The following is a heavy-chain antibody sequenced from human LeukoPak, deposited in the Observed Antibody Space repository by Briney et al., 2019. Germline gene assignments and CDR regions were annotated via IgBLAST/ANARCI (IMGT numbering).Heavy chain of an antibody. CDR3: AIRRDYYDSSGYPVYFDY. D-gene: IGHD3-22*01. V-gene: IGHV3-23*01. Sequence: GGSLRLSCAASGFTFSSYAMSWVRQAPGKGLKWVSAISGSGGSTYYADSVKGRFTISRDNSKNTLYLQMNSLRAEDTAVYYCAIRRDYYDSSGYPVYFDYWGQGTLVTVSS. CDR2: ISGSGGST. J-gene: IGHJ4*02. CDR1: GFTFSSYA.